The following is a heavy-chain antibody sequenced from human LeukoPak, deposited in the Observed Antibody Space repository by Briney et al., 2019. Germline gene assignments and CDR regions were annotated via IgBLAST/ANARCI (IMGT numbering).Heavy chain of an antibody. V-gene: IGHV1-69*05. Sequence: ASVKVSCKASGGTFSSYAISWVRQAPGQGLEWMGGIIPIFGTANYAQKFQGRVTITTGESTSTAYMELSSLRSEDTAVYYCAREGRFRVAARPGWFDPWGQGTLVTVSS. CDR3: AREGRFRVAARPGWFDP. CDR1: GGTFSSYA. CDR2: IIPIFGTA. J-gene: IGHJ5*02. D-gene: IGHD6-6*01.